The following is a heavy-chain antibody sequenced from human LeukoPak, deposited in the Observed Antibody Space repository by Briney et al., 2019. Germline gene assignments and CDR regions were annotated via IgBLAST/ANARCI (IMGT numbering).Heavy chain of an antibody. J-gene: IGHJ6*03. CDR1: GYTFISYG. CDR3: ARVGTNLVVPASSRVYYYYYMDV. Sequence: ASVKVSCKASGYTFISYGISWVRQAPGQGLEWMGWISAYNGNTNYAQKLQGRVTMTTDTSTSTAYMELRSLRSDDTAVYYCARVGTNLVVPASSRVYYYYYMDVWGKGTTVTVSS. D-gene: IGHD2-2*01. CDR2: ISAYNGNT. V-gene: IGHV1-18*01.